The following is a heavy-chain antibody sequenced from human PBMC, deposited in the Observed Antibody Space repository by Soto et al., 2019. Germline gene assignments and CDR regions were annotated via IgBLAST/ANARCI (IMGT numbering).Heavy chain of an antibody. CDR3: ARGTAYGGYLSYYYYYGMDV. J-gene: IGHJ6*02. D-gene: IGHD5-12*01. CDR1: SGSISSYY. CDR2: IYYSGST. Sequence: SETLSLTCTVYSGSISSYYWSWIRQPPGKGLEWIGYIYYSGSTNYNPSLKSRVTISVDTSKNQFSLKLSSVTAADTAVYYCARGTAYGGYLSYYYYYGMDVWGQATTVTVSS. V-gene: IGHV4-59*01.